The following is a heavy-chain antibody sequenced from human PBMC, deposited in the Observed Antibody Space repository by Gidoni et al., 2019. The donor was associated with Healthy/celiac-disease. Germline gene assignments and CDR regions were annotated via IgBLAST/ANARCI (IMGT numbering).Heavy chain of an antibody. D-gene: IGHD2-2*01. J-gene: IGHJ3*02. Sequence: EVQLVQSGAAVKKPGESLKISCKGSGYSFTSYWIGWARQMPGKGLEWMGIIYPGDSDTRYSPSFQGQVTISADKSISTAYLQWSSLKASDTAMYYCARQGELGYCSSTSCYGVSDAFDIWGQGTMVTVSS. CDR1: GYSFTSYW. V-gene: IGHV5-51*01. CDR2: IYPGDSDT. CDR3: ARQGELGYCSSTSCYGVSDAFDI.